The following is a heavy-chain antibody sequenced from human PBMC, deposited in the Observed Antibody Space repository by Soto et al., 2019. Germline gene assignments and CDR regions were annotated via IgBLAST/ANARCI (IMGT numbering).Heavy chain of an antibody. D-gene: IGHD6-19*01. Sequence: SETLSLTCFVSGYSITAGGYYWSWIRHHPEKGLEWIGSFYSSGSIIYNPSLRSRVSISGDTSSNQFSMSLTSVTAADTARYYCARMYSSGSGWFHPWGQGTLVTVSS. V-gene: IGHV4-31*03. J-gene: IGHJ5*02. CDR2: FYSSGSI. CDR1: GYSITAGGYY. CDR3: ARMYSSGSGWFHP.